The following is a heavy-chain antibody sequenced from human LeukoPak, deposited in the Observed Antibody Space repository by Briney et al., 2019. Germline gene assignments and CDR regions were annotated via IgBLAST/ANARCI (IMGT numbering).Heavy chain of an antibody. Sequence: SETLSLTCTVSGGSISSHYWSWSRQPPGKGLEWIAYLFDSVNTKDNPSLQSRLTLSADTSKNQFSLRLSSVTAADTAVYYCATIKRGSIFGYFDFWGQGIKVTVSS. D-gene: IGHD5-18*01. CDR1: GGSISSHY. J-gene: IGHJ4*02. CDR2: LFDSVNT. CDR3: ATIKRGSIFGYFDF. V-gene: IGHV4-59*11.